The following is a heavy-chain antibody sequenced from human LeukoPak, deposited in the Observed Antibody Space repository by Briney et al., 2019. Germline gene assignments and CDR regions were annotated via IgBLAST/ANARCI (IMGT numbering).Heavy chain of an antibody. Sequence: GASVKVSCKASGYTFTGYYMHWVRQAPGQGLEWMGWINPNSGGTNYAQKFQGRVTMTRDTSISTAYMELSRLRSDDTAVYYCARGGRITMVRGVIYAFDIWGQGTMVTVSS. D-gene: IGHD3-10*01. V-gene: IGHV1-2*02. CDR1: GYTFTGYY. CDR3: ARGGRITMVRGVIYAFDI. CDR2: INPNSGGT. J-gene: IGHJ3*02.